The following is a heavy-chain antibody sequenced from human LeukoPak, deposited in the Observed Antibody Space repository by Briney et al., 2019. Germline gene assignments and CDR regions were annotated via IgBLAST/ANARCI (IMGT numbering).Heavy chain of an antibody. CDR3: ARYYDSSGYFDY. V-gene: IGHV4-34*01. CDR1: GGSFSGYY. D-gene: IGHD3-22*01. CDR2: INHSGST. J-gene: IGHJ4*02. Sequence: SETLSLTCAVYGGSFSGYYWSWIRQPPGKGLEWIGEINHSGSTNYNPSLKSRVTISVDTSKNQFSLKLSSVTAADTAVYYCARYYDSSGYFDYWGQGTLVTVSS.